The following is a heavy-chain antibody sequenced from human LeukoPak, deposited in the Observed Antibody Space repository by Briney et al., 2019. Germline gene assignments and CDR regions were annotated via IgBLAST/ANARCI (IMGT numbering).Heavy chain of an antibody. D-gene: IGHD2/OR15-2a*01. CDR2: ISYAGST. CDR3: ARLLMTNIVLF. V-gene: IGHV4-39*01. Sequence: SGTLSLTCAVSGDSVSRNGFYWGWVRQSPGMGLEWVGSISYAGSTYYNPSLRSRITLSLAASKNQFSLRLTSVTAADTGIYYCARLLMTNIVLFWGRGTPVAVSS. J-gene: IGHJ4*02. CDR1: GDSVSRNGFY.